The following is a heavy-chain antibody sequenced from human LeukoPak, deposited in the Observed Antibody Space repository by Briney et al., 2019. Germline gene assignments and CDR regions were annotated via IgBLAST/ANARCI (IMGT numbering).Heavy chain of an antibody. D-gene: IGHD3-3*01. CDR1: GFTFNYAW. Sequence: GGSLRLSCAASGFTFNYAWMSWVRQAPGKGLEWIGRIKSKTDGWTTDYAAPVKGRFTISRDDSKNTLYLQMNSLKTEDTAVYYCTTDEWSWGQGTLVTVSS. CDR2: IKSKTDGWTT. V-gene: IGHV3-15*01. CDR3: TTDEWS. J-gene: IGHJ4*02.